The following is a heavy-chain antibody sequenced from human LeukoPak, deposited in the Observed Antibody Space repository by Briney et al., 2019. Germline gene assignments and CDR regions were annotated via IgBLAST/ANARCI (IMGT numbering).Heavy chain of an antibody. CDR2: IWYDGSIK. V-gene: IGHV3-33*08. CDR1: GFTFSSYG. Sequence: GGSLRLSCAASGFTFSSYGMHWVRQAPGKGLEWVAVIWYDGSIKYYGDSVKGRFTISRDNSKNTLYLQMNSLRAEDTAMYYCARAVGPFDFWGPGTLVIVSS. J-gene: IGHJ3*01. CDR3: ARAVGPFDF.